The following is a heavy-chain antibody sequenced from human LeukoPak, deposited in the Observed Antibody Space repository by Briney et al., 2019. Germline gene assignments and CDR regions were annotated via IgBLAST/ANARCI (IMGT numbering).Heavy chain of an antibody. D-gene: IGHD3-22*01. CDR2: IRSKANSYAT. Sequence: PGGSLRLSCAASGFTFSGSAMHWVRQASGKGLEWVGRIRSKANSYATAYAASVKGRFTISRDDSKNTAYLQMNSLKTEDTAVYYCTRPDYYDGSGFDYWGQGTLVTVSS. V-gene: IGHV3-73*01. CDR3: TRPDYYDGSGFDY. CDR1: GFTFSGSA. J-gene: IGHJ4*02.